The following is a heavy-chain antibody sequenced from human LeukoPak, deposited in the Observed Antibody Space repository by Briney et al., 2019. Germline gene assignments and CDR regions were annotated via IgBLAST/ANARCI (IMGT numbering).Heavy chain of an antibody. D-gene: IGHD3-9*01. CDR3: ARGGYYDILTGQKRTTDFDY. J-gene: IGHJ4*02. CDR1: GYTFTSYG. V-gene: IGHV1-18*01. Sequence: ASVKVSCKASGYTFTSYGISWVRQAPGQGLEWMGWISAYNGNTNYAQRLQGRVTMTTDTSTSTAYMELRSLRSDDTAVYYCARGGYYDILTGQKRTTDFDYWGQGTLVTVSS. CDR2: ISAYNGNT.